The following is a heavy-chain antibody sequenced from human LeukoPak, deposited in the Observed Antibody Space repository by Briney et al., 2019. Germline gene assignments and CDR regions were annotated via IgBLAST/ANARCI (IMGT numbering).Heavy chain of an antibody. CDR3: ARGDYGLYFFDS. Sequence: SQTLSLTCTVSGGPISRGGYYWNWIRQHPREGLEWIGYFYYSRTTSYNPSLKSRATISVDTSNNQFSLKLSSVTAADTAVYYCARGDYGLYFFDSWGRGTLVTVSS. D-gene: IGHD4-17*01. V-gene: IGHV4-31*03. CDR2: FYYSRTT. CDR1: GGPISRGGYY. J-gene: IGHJ4*02.